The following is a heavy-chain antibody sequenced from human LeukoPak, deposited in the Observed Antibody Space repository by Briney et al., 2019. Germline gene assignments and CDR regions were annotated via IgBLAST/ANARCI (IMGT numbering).Heavy chain of an antibody. Sequence: ASVKVSCKASGYTFTGYYMHWVRQAPGQGLEWMGWINPNSGGTNYAQKFQGWVTMTRDTSISTAYMELSRLRSDDTAVYYCATGYSSSWTPFDIWGQGTMVTVSS. CDR1: GYTFTGYY. V-gene: IGHV1-2*04. CDR2: INPNSGGT. CDR3: ATGYSSSWTPFDI. J-gene: IGHJ3*02. D-gene: IGHD6-13*01.